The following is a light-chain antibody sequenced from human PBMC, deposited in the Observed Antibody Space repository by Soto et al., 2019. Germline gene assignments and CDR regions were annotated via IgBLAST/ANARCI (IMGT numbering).Light chain of an antibody. J-gene: IGLJ1*01. CDR2: DVS. Sequence: QSVLTQPRSVSGSPGQSVTISCTGTSSDVGAYNYVSWYQQHLAKAPNLMIYDVSKRPSGVPDRFSGSKSGNTASLTISGLQAEDEGDYYCCSYTNSAYVFGTGTKVTVL. CDR1: SSDVGAYNY. CDR3: CSYTNSAYV. V-gene: IGLV2-11*01.